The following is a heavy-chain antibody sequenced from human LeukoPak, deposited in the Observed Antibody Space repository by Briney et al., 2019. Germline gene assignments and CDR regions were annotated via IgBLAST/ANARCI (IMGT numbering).Heavy chain of an antibody. CDR2: IIPIFGTA. Sequence: SVKVSCKASGYTFTGYYMHWVRQAPGQGLEWMGGIIPIFGTANYAQKFQGRVTITADESTSTAYMELSSLRSEDTAVYYCARDGARTRQDYYYYYMDVWGKGTTVTVSS. CDR3: ARDGARTRQDYYYYYMDV. J-gene: IGHJ6*03. CDR1: GYTFTGYY. V-gene: IGHV1-69*13. D-gene: IGHD1-14*01.